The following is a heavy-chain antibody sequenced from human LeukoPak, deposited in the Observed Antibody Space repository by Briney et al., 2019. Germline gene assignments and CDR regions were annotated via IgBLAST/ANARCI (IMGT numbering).Heavy chain of an antibody. J-gene: IGHJ4*02. CDR1: GFTSSSYS. D-gene: IGHD3-22*01. Sequence: GGSLRLSCAASGFTSSSYSMNWVRQAPGKGLEWVSSISSSSSYIYYADSVKGRFTISRDNAKNSLYLQMNSLRAEDTAVYYCARGQFRFSDYDSSGFDYWGQGTLVTVSS. CDR3: ARGQFRFSDYDSSGFDY. V-gene: IGHV3-21*01. CDR2: ISSSSSYI.